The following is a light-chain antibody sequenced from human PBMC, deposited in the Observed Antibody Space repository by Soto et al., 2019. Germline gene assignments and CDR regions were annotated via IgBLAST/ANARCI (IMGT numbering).Light chain of an antibody. CDR2: DND. CDR1: RSNIGNNY. Sequence: QSVLTQPPSVSAAPGQKVTVSCSGSRSNIGNNYVSWYQHLPGTAPKLLIYDNDKRPSGIPDRFSASKSGTSATLDITGLQTGDEADYYCEAWDSNLSGGVFGVGTKLTVL. J-gene: IGLJ3*02. CDR3: EAWDSNLSGGV. V-gene: IGLV1-51*01.